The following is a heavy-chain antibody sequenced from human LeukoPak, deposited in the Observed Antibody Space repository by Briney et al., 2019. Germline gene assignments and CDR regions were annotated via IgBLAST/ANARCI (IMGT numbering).Heavy chain of an antibody. CDR3: ARSSPSGSIGY. CDR2: INHSGST. J-gene: IGHJ4*02. D-gene: IGHD3-22*01. Sequence: SETLSLTCAAYGGSFSGYYWSWIRQPPGKGLEWIGEINHSGSTNYNPSLKSRVTISVDTSKNQFSLKLSSVTAADTAVYYCARSSPSGSIGYWGQGTLVTVSS. CDR1: GGSFSGYY. V-gene: IGHV4-34*01.